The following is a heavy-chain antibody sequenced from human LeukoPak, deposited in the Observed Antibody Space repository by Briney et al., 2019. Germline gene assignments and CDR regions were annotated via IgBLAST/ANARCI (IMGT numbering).Heavy chain of an antibody. CDR2: ISSSSSYI. Sequence: PGGSLRLSCAASGFTFSSYSMNWVRQAPGKGLEWVSSISSSSSYIYYADSVKGRFTISRDNAKKSLYLQMNSLRAEDTAVYYCARGSDSGAHFDYWGQGTLVTVSS. D-gene: IGHD2-15*01. V-gene: IGHV3-21*01. CDR1: GFTFSSYS. J-gene: IGHJ4*02. CDR3: ARGSDSGAHFDY.